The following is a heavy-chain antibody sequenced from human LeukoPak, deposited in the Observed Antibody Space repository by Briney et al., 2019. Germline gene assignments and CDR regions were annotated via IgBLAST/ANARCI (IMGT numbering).Heavy chain of an antibody. V-gene: IGHV1-8*01. CDR1: RYTFTSYD. CDR2: MNPNSGNT. D-gene: IGHD3-22*01. J-gene: IGHJ4*02. CDR3: ARGVRRSSGVDY. Sequence: ASVKVSCKASRYTFTSYDINWVRQATGQGLEWMGWMNPNSGNTGYAQKFQGRVTMTRNTSISTAYMELSSLRSEDTAVYYCARGVRRSSGVDYWGQGTLVTVSS.